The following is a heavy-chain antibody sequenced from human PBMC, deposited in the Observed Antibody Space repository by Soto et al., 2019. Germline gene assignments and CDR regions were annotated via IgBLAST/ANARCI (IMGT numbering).Heavy chain of an antibody. V-gene: IGHV3-30*18. CDR2: ISYDGSNK. CDR1: GFTFSSYG. CDR3: AKDLGRPLDPDV. D-gene: IGHD2-15*01. Sequence: PGGSLRLSCAASGFTFSSYGMHWVRQAPGKGLEWVAVISYDGSNKYYADSVKGRFTISRDNSKNTLYLQMNSLRAEDTAVYYCAKDLGRPLDPDVWGQGTTVTVSS. J-gene: IGHJ6*02.